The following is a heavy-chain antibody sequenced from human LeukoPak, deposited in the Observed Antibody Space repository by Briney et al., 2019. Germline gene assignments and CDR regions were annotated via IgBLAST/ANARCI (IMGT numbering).Heavy chain of an antibody. D-gene: IGHD3-3*01. Sequence: PSETLSLTCTVSGGSISSNNYYWGWVRQPPGKGLEWIGSIYYSGSTYYKPSLKSRVTISVDTSNNQVSLELSSVTAADTAVYYCARGWNYGDYWGQGTLVTVSS. CDR1: GGSISSNNYY. CDR2: IYYSGST. V-gene: IGHV4-39*07. CDR3: ARGWNYGDY. J-gene: IGHJ4*02.